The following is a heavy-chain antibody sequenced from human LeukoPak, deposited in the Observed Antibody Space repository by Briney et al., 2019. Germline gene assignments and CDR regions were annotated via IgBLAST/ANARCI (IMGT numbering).Heavy chain of an antibody. D-gene: IGHD4-17*01. J-gene: IGHJ4*02. CDR1: GFTFSTNA. CDR3: ARSLSTVTPFDY. V-gene: IGHV3-30*04. Sequence: GGSLRLSCLTSGFTFSTNAMSWVRQAPGKGLEWVAVISYDGSNKYYADSVKGRFTISRDNSKNTLYLQMNSLRAEDTAVYYCARSLSTVTPFDYWGQGTLVTVSS. CDR2: ISYDGSNK.